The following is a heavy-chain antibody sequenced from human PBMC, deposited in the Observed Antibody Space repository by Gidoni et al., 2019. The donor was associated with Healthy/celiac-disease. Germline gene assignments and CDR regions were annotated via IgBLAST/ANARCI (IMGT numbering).Heavy chain of an antibody. D-gene: IGHD5-12*01. CDR2: INHSGRT. CDR3: ASSRDGYNYGDAFDI. J-gene: IGHJ3*02. CDR1: GGCVSGYY. V-gene: IGHV4-34*01. Sequence: QVQLQQWGAGLLKPSETLSLTCAVYGGCVSGYYLSWIRQPPGKGLEWIGEINHSGRTNYNPSLKSRVTISVDTSKNQFSRKLSSVTAADTAVYYCASSRDGYNYGDAFDIWGQGTMVTVSS.